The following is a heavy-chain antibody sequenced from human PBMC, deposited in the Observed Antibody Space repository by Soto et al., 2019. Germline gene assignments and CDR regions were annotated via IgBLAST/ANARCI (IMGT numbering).Heavy chain of an antibody. CDR1: GYSFTNHW. D-gene: IGHD5-18*01. Sequence: GESLKISCQGSGYSFTNHWIGWVRQMPGKGLEWMGIIYPGDSDTRYSPSFQGQVTISADKSISTAYLQWSSLKASDTAMYYCATSTLYSYGYDWGQGTLVTVSS. CDR3: ATSTLYSYGYD. J-gene: IGHJ4*02. CDR2: IYPGDSDT. V-gene: IGHV5-51*01.